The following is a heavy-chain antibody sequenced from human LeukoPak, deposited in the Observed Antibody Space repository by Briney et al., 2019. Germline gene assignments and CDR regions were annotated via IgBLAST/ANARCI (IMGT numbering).Heavy chain of an antibody. J-gene: IGHJ5*02. Sequence: PSETLSLTCAVSGGSISSSNWWSWVRQPPGKGLEWIGEIYHRGSTNYNPSLKSRVTIPVDKSKSQFSLKLSSVTAADTAVYYCARGRDYYDFWSGYYRNNWFDPWGQGTLVTVSS. D-gene: IGHD3-3*01. V-gene: IGHV4-4*02. CDR1: GGSISSSNW. CDR3: ARGRDYYDFWSGYYRNNWFDP. CDR2: IYHRGST.